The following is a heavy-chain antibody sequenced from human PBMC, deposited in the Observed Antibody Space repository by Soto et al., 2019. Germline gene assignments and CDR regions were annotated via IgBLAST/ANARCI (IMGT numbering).Heavy chain of an antibody. V-gene: IGHV3-30*02. CDR3: AKVPGIAARTDAFDI. J-gene: IGHJ3*02. D-gene: IGHD6-6*01. Sequence: PGGSLRLSCAASGFTFSSYAMSWVRQAPGKGLEWVSFIRYDGSNKYYADSVRGRFTISRDNSKNTLYLQMNSLRAVDTTVYYCAKVPGIAARTDAFDIWGQGTMVTVSS. CDR2: IRYDGSNK. CDR1: GFTFSSYA.